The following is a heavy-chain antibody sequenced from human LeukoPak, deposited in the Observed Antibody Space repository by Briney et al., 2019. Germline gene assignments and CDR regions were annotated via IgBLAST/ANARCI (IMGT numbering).Heavy chain of an antibody. CDR1: GFTFSNYW. J-gene: IGHJ4*02. CDR3: AREIVGGFNPGAY. Sequence: GGSLRLSCAASGFTFSNYWMSWVRQAPGKGLEWVANIKQDGSEKYYVDSVKGRFTISRDNAKNSLYLQMISLRAEDTAVYYCAREIVGGFNPGAYWGQGTLVTVSS. D-gene: IGHD1-14*01. CDR2: IKQDGSEK. V-gene: IGHV3-7*05.